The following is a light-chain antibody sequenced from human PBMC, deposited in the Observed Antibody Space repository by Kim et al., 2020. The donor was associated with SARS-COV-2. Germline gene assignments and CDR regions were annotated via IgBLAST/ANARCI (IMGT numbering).Light chain of an antibody. CDR3: SSYTRSGTLYVV. V-gene: IGLV2-14*04. CDR1: IMDVGYYKY. J-gene: IGLJ3*02. Sequence: SFTISCARSIMDVGYYKYVSGYQQHPGKAPKLIISAVSDRPSGISNRFSGSKSGNTASLTISRLQAEDEADYYCSSYTRSGTLYVVFGGGTQLTVL. CDR2: AVS.